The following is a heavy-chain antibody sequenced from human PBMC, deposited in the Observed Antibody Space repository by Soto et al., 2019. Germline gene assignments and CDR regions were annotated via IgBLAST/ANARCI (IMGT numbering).Heavy chain of an antibody. Sequence: TLSLTCTVSGGSISSGGYYWSWIRQHPGKGLEWIGYIYYSGSTYYNPSLKSRVTISVDTSKNQFSLKLSSVTAADTAVYYCAIDSQTVTGDAYDIWAQWTMVTVSS. CDR3: AIDSQTVTGDAYDI. V-gene: IGHV4-31*03. CDR1: GGSISSGGYY. CDR2: IYYSGST. D-gene: IGHD4-17*01. J-gene: IGHJ3*02.